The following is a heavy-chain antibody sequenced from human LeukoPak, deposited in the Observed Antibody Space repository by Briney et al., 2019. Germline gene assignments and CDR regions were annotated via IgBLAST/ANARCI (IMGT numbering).Heavy chain of an antibody. CDR3: ARDVGNWNDPNDY. J-gene: IGHJ4*02. CDR2: INPNSGGT. V-gene: IGHV1-2*06. Sequence: GASVKVSCKGPGYTFTGYYMHWVRQAPGQGLECMGRINPNSGGTNYAQKFQGRVTMTRDTSISTAYMELSRLRSDDTAVYYCARDVGNWNDPNDYWGQGTLVTVSS. D-gene: IGHD1-20*01. CDR1: GYTFTGYY.